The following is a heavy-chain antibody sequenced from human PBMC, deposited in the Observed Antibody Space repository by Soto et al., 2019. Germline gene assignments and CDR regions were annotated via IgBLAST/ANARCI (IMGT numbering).Heavy chain of an antibody. D-gene: IGHD3-3*01. J-gene: IGHJ6*02. V-gene: IGHV4-34*01. CDR2: INHSGST. CDR3: ARDLPYYDFWSGYYIHYGMDG. CDR1: GGSFSGYY. Sequence: PSETLSLTCAVYGGSFSGYYWSWIRQPPGKGLEWIGEINHSGSTNYNPSLKSRVTIPVDTSKNQFSLKLSSVTAADTAVYYCARDLPYYDFWSGYYIHYGMDGWGQGTTVTVSS.